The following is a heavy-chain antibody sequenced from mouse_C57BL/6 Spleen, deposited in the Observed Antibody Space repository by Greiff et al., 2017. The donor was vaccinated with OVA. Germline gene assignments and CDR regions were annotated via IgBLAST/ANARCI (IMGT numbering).Heavy chain of an antibody. J-gene: IGHJ4*01. CDR2: INPNNGGT. V-gene: IGHV1-18*01. Sequence: EVQLQQPGPELVKPGASVKIPCKASGYTFTDYNMDWVKQSHGKSLEWIGDINPNNGGTIYNQKFKGKATLTVDKSSSTAYMELRSLTSEDTAVYYCARLRYSNYYYAMDYWGQGTSVTVSS. CDR3: ARLRYSNYYYAMDY. D-gene: IGHD2-5*01. CDR1: GYTFTDYN.